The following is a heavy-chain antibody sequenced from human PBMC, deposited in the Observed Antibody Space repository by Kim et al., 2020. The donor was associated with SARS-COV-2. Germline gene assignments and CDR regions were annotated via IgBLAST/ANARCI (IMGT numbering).Heavy chain of an antibody. CDR3: ARLGTDGERDASLWFGELLSFDY. V-gene: IGHV7-4-1*02. D-gene: IGHD3-10*01. CDR2: INSNIGTP. J-gene: IGHJ4*02. Sequence: ASVKVSCKASGYILTNYVMNWVRQAPGQGLEWMGWINSNIGTPTYAQGFTGRFVFSLDSSVNTAYLQISSLKAEDTAIYYCARLGTDGERDASLWFGELLSFDYWGQGTLVTVSS. CDR1: GYILTNYV.